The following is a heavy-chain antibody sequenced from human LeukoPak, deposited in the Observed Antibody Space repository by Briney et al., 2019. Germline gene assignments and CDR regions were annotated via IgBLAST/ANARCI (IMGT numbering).Heavy chain of an antibody. J-gene: IGHJ2*01. CDR3: ASTIVSTVYPAGRYFDL. Sequence: GGSLRLSCAASGFIFSSYSMNWVRQAPGKGLEWVSSISSRNNYLYYADSVNGRFTISRDNAKNSVYLQMNSLRAEDTAVYFCASTIVSTVYPAGRYFDLWGRGTLVTVSS. V-gene: IGHV3-21*01. CDR1: GFIFSSYS. D-gene: IGHD5/OR15-5a*01. CDR2: ISSRNNYL.